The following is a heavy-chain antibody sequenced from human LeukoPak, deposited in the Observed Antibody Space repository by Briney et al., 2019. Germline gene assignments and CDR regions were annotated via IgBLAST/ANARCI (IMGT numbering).Heavy chain of an antibody. Sequence: GGTLRLSCAASGFTFSSYGLSWVRQAPGKGLEWVSAISGSGGSTYYADSVKGRFTISRDNAKNTLYLQMNSLRAEDTAVYYCARGGVDYWGQGTLVTVSS. J-gene: IGHJ4*02. CDR2: ISGSGGST. CDR3: ARGGVDY. V-gene: IGHV3-23*01. D-gene: IGHD3-10*01. CDR1: GFTFSSYG.